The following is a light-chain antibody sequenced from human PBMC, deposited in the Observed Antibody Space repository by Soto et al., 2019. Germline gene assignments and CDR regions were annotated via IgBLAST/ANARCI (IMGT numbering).Light chain of an antibody. CDR3: QQTYSIPD. Sequence: DIQMTQSPSSLSASVLARVTITFRASQSIRNYLNWYQQNPGKAPKLLIYAASSLQSGVPSRFSGSGSGTDFTLIISSLQPEDFATYYCQQTYSIPDFGPGTKVDI. CDR1: QSIRNY. V-gene: IGKV1-39*01. J-gene: IGKJ3*01. CDR2: AAS.